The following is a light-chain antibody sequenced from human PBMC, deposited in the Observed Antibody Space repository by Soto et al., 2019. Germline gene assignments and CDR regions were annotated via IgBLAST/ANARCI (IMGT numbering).Light chain of an antibody. CDR3: QQYYTYPFT. J-gene: IGKJ3*01. CDR1: QTISSY. CDR2: GTS. V-gene: IGKV1-8*01. Sequence: AIRMTQSPSSLSASVGDRVTITCRSPQTISSYLAWYHQKPGKAPQLLIYGTSTLQSGVPSRFSGSASETDFTLTISPLQPEDSGTYHCQQYYTYPFTFGPGTRVDVK.